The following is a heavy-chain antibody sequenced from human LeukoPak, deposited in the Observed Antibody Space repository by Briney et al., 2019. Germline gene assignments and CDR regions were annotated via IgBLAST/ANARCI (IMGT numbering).Heavy chain of an antibody. Sequence: GGSLRLSCAASGFTFSNYGMHWVRQAPGKGLEWVAFISYDGSYKYYADSVKGRFTISRDNSKNTLYLQMNSLRAEDTAVYYCAGHFGAWHYFDYWGQGTLVTVSS. J-gene: IGHJ4*02. CDR2: ISYDGSYK. D-gene: IGHD3-3*01. CDR3: AGHFGAWHYFDY. V-gene: IGHV3-30*03. CDR1: GFTFSNYG.